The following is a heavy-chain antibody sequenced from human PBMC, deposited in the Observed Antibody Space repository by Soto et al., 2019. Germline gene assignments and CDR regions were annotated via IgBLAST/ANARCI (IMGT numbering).Heavy chain of an antibody. D-gene: IGHD1-1*01. CDR1: GYGFTTYG. CDR2: ISAHNGNT. V-gene: IGHV1-18*01. J-gene: IGHJ4*02. CDR3: ARGRYGDY. Sequence: QVHLVQSGAEVKKPGASVKVSCKGSGYGFTTYGITWVRQAPGQGLEWLAWISAHNGNTNYAQKLQGRVTGTRDTSTSTDNMELRSLRSDDTAVYYCARGRYGDYWGQGALVTVSS.